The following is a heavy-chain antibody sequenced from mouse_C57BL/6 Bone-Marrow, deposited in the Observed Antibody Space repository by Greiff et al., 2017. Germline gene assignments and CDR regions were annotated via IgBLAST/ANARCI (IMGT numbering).Heavy chain of an antibody. CDR3: ARIRNDGFFDV. CDR2: ISSGGSYT. J-gene: IGHJ2*01. Sequence: EVKVVESGGDLVKPGGSLKLSCAASGFTFSSYGMSWVRQTPDKRLEWVATISSGGSYTSSPDSVKGRFTISRENAKNTLYLQMSSQKSGDTAMYYCARIRNDGFFDVWGTGTTLTVSS. CDR1: GFTFSSYG. V-gene: IGHV5-6*01. D-gene: IGHD1-2*01.